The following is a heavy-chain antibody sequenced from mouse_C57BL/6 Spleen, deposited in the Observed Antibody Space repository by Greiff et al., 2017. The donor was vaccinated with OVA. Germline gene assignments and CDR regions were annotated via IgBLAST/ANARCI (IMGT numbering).Heavy chain of an antibody. V-gene: IGHV1-15*01. D-gene: IGHD4-1*01. CDR1: GYTFTDYE. Sequence: VQLQQSGAELVRPGASVTLSCKASGYTFTDYEMHWVKQTPVPGLEWIGAIDPETGGTAYNQKFKGKAILTADKSSSTAYMELRSLTSEDSAVYYCTRDWPDWYFDVWGTGTTVTVSS. J-gene: IGHJ1*03. CDR2: IDPETGGT. CDR3: TRDWPDWYFDV.